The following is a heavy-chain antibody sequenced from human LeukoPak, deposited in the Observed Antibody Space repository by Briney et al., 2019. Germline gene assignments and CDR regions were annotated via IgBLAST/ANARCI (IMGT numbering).Heavy chain of an antibody. J-gene: IGHJ4*02. CDR1: GGSISSSSYY. D-gene: IGHD2-8*01. CDR3: ARNPGGYCTNGVCYVFDY. Sequence: SETLSLTCTVSGGSISSSSYYWGWIRRPPGKGLEWFGSIYYSGSTYYNPALKSRVTISVDTSKNQFSLKLSSVTAADTAVYYCARNPGGYCTNGVCYVFDYWGQGTLVTVSS. V-gene: IGHV4-39*07. CDR2: IYYSGST.